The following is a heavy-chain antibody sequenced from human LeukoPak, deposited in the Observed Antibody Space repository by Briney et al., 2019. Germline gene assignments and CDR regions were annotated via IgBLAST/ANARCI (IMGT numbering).Heavy chain of an antibody. CDR3: ARLPLRYFDWLLSRGPYYYYGMDV. CDR1: GYTFTSYD. J-gene: IGHJ6*02. CDR2: MNPNSGNT. D-gene: IGHD3-9*01. V-gene: IGHV1-8*01. Sequence: ASVKVSCKASGYTFTSYDINWVRQATGQGLERMGWMNPNSGNTGYAQKFQGRVTMTRNTSISTAYMELSGLRSEDTAVYYCARLPLRYFDWLLSRGPYYYYGMDVWGQGTTVTVSS.